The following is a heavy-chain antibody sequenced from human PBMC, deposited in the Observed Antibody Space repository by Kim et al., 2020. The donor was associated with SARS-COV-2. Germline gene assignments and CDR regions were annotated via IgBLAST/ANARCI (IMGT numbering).Heavy chain of an antibody. V-gene: IGHV3-23*01. D-gene: IGHD3-9*01. CDR1: GFTFSSYA. Sequence: GGSLRLSCAASGFTFSSYAMSWVRQAPGKGLEWVSAISGSGGSTYYADSVKGRFTISRDNSKNTLYLQMNSLRAEDTAVYYCATIWSLLRYAWGNKDYWGQGTLVTVSS. J-gene: IGHJ4*02. CDR2: ISGSGGST. CDR3: ATIWSLLRYAWGNKDY.